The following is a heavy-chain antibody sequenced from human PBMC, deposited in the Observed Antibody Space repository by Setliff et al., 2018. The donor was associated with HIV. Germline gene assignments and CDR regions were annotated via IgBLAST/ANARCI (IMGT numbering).Heavy chain of an antibody. Sequence: LSLTCTVSGGSISSGGYYWSWIRQHPGKGLEWIGYIYYSGSTNYNPSLKSRVTISVDTSKNQFSLKLSSVTAADTAVYYCARTSGYNYRGMDVWGQGTTVTVSS. CDR3: ARTSGYNYRGMDV. D-gene: IGHD5-12*01. CDR2: IYYSGST. V-gene: IGHV4-31*03. J-gene: IGHJ6*02. CDR1: GGSISSGGYY.